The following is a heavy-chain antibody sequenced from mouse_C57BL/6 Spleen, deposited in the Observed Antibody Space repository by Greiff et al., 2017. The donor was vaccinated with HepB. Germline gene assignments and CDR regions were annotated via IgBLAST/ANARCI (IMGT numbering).Heavy chain of an antibody. J-gene: IGHJ2*01. CDR2: ISSGSSTI. V-gene: IGHV5-17*01. CDR3: ARRRIYDGYYDYVDY. Sequence: EVQLVESGGGLVKPGGSLKLSCAASGFTFSDYGMHWVRQAPEKGLEWVAYISSGSSTIYYADTVKGRFTISRDNAKNTLFLQMTSLRSEDTAMYYCARRRIYDGYYDYVDYWGQGTTLTVSS. D-gene: IGHD2-3*01. CDR1: GFTFSDYG.